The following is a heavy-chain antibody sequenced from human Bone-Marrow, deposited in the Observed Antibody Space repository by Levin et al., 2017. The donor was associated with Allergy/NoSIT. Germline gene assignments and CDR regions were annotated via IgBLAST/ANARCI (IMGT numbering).Heavy chain of an antibody. D-gene: IGHD7-27*01. CDR2: ISPDGSDT. V-gene: IGHV3-74*01. CDR3: VSYNWGNSVDP. Sequence: GGSLRLSCEASGFSFSTHWMYWVRQTPGKGLMWVSRISPDGSDTLYADSVKGRFTISRDNAKNTLYLQMNSLRLEDAAVYYCVSYNWGNSVDPGGQGTLVTVSS. J-gene: IGHJ5*02. CDR1: GFSFSTHW.